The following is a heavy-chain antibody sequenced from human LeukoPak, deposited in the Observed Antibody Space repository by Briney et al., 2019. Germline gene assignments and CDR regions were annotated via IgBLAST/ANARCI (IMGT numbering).Heavy chain of an antibody. D-gene: IGHD2-2*02. Sequence: ASVKVSCKASRYIFTDCHVHWVRQAPGQGLEWMGWINPNSGGTNYAQKFQGRVTMTRDTSISTTYMDLSRLRSDDTAVYYCARAPYCDSTSCYTGNNWFDPWGQGTLVIVSS. CDR1: RYIFTDCH. CDR3: ARAPYCDSTSCYTGNNWFDP. CDR2: INPNSGGT. V-gene: IGHV1-2*02. J-gene: IGHJ5*02.